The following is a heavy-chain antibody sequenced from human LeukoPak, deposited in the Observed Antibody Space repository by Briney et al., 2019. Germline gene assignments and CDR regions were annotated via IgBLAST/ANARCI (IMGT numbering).Heavy chain of an antibody. CDR1: GFTFSSYA. V-gene: IGHV3-23*01. J-gene: IGHJ4*02. CDR3: ARRMIIDY. Sequence: PGGSLRLSCAASGFTFSSYAMSWVRQAPGKGLEWSQLLKGRFTISRDNSKNTLYLQMNSLRAEDTAVYYCARRMIIDYWGQGTLVTVSS. D-gene: IGHD3-22*01. CDR2: L.